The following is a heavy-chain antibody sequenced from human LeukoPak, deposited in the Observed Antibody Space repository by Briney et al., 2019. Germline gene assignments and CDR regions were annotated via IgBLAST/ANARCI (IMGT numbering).Heavy chain of an antibody. CDR1: GFTVSRDY. Sequence: GGSLRLSCAASGFTVSRDYMSWVRQAPGKGLEWVSIIYSGGSTYYADSVKGRFTISRDNSKNTLYLQMNSLRAEDTAVYYCARNYYGSGSRAFDIWGQGTMVTVSS. CDR3: ARNYYGSGSRAFDI. D-gene: IGHD3-10*01. V-gene: IGHV3-53*01. CDR2: IYSGGST. J-gene: IGHJ3*02.